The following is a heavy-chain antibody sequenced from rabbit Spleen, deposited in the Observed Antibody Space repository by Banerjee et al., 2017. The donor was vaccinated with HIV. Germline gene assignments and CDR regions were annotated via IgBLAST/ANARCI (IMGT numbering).Heavy chain of an antibody. CDR2: IAGSSSGFT. CDR3: ARDTGTSFSTYGMDL. J-gene: IGHJ6*01. D-gene: IGHD8-1*01. CDR1: GFDFSNKAV. V-gene: IGHV1S45*01. Sequence: QEQLVESGGGLVKPEGSLKLSCTASGFDFSNKAVMCWVRQAPGKGLEWISCIAGSSSGFTYSATWAKGRFTCSKTSSTTVTLQMTSLTVADTATYFCARDTGTSFSTYGMDLWGPGTLVTVS.